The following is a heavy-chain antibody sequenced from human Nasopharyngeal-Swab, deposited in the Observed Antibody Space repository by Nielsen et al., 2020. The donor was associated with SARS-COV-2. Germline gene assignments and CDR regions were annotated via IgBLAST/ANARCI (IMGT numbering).Heavy chain of an antibody. CDR1: GFTFSSYG. V-gene: IGHV3-33*01. D-gene: IGHD6-19*01. Sequence: GESLKISCAASGFTFSSYGMHWVRQAPGKGLEWVAVIWYDGSNKYYADSVKGRFTISRDNSKNTLYLQMNSLRAEDTAVYYCARPSGWLAFDIWGQGTVVTVSS. CDR2: IWYDGSNK. J-gene: IGHJ3*02. CDR3: ARPSGWLAFDI.